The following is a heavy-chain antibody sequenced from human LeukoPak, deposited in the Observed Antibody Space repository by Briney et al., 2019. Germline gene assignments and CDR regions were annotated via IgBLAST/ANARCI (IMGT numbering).Heavy chain of an antibody. CDR3: AKPTLPSSPSCKVAFDI. J-gene: IGHJ3*02. V-gene: IGHV3-23*01. D-gene: IGHD2-2*01. CDR2: VSASGANT. Sequence: GGSLRLSCGASGFTFSNTAVSWVRQAPGKGLEWVSVVSASGANTYYAESVKGRFTISRDNSKNTLYLQMNVLRAEDTAVYYCAKPTLPSSPSCKVAFDIWGKGTMVTVSS. CDR1: GFTFSNTA.